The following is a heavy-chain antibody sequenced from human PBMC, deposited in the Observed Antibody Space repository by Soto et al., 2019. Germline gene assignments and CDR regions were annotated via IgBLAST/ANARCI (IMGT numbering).Heavy chain of an antibody. CDR2: ISYTGRP. CDR1: GGSISNYY. J-gene: IGHJ5*02. D-gene: IGHD6-6*01. CDR3: ARGGTYSSLLIRDRFDL. V-gene: IGHV4-59*01. Sequence: QVQLQESGPGLVKPSETLSLTCTVSGGSISNYYWSWIRQPPGKGLEWIGYISYTGRPNYNPSLESRVTVSVDTSKNQFSLKLSSVTAADTAIYYCARGGTYSSLLIRDRFDLWGQGTLVTVSS.